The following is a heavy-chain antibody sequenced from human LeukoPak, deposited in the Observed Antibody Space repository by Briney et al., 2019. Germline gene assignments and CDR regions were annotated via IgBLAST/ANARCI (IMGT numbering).Heavy chain of an antibody. V-gene: IGHV1-46*01. Sequence: GASVKVSCKTSGYTFTSYYMHRVRQAPGQGLEWMGIINPSGNSTSYPQRFQGRITMTWDTSTSTGYMELSRLRSEDTAVYYCATSVLDYWGQGTLVTVSS. CDR1: GYTFTSYY. J-gene: IGHJ4*02. CDR2: INPSGNST. CDR3: ATSVLDY.